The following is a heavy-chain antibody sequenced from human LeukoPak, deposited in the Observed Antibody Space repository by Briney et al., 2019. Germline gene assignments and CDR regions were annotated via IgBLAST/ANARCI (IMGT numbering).Heavy chain of an antibody. Sequence: SGTLSLTCTVSGGSISSGDYYWSWIRQPPGEGLEWIGYIYYSGSTYYNPSLKSRVTISVDTSKNQFSLKLSSVTAADTAVYYCARGGDYGSGSNWFDPWGQGTLVTVSS. CDR1: GGSISSGDYY. CDR2: IYYSGST. D-gene: IGHD3-10*01. V-gene: IGHV4-30-4*01. CDR3: ARGGDYGSGSNWFDP. J-gene: IGHJ5*02.